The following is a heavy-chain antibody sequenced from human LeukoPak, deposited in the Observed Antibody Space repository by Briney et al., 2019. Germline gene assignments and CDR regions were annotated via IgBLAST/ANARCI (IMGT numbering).Heavy chain of an antibody. D-gene: IGHD6-6*01. V-gene: IGHV3-48*04. CDR2: ISSSSSTI. J-gene: IGHJ4*02. CDR3: AKCIAARPDYFDY. CDR1: GFTFSSYS. Sequence: GGSLRLSCAASGFTFSSYSMNWVRQAPGKGLEWVSYISSSSSTIYYADSVKGRFTISRDNAKNSLYLQMNSLRAEDTAVYYCAKCIAARPDYFDYWGQGTLVTVSS.